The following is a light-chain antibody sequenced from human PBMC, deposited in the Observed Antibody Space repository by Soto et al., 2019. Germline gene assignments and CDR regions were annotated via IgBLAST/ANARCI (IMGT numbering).Light chain of an antibody. J-gene: IGKJ1*01. V-gene: IGKV4-1*01. CDR3: QQYCSSPPT. Sequence: DIVMTQSPDSLAVSLGERATINCKSSQDVSSSSSNKNYLAWYRQRPGQPPRVLIYLASTRASGVPDRFSGSGSGTACTLTISILQAEDVVVYYCQQYCSSPPTFGRGTKVEIK. CDR2: LAS. CDR1: QDVSSSSSNKNY.